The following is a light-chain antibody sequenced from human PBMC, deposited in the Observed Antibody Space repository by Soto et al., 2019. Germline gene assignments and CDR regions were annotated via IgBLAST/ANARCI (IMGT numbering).Light chain of an antibody. V-gene: IGKV3-20*01. CDR2: GAS. Sequence: EIVLTQSPCTLSLSPWERATLSCRASQSVSNNYLAWYQQKPGQAPRLLIYGASNRATGIPDRFSGSGSGTDFTLTISRLEPEDFAVYYCQQYGSSGTFGQGTKVDIK. CDR3: QQYGSSGT. CDR1: QSVSNNY. J-gene: IGKJ1*01.